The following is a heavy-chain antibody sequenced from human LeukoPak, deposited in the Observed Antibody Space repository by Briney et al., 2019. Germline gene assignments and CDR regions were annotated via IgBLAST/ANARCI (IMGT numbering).Heavy chain of an antibody. Sequence: GGSLRLSCVVSGIPFSDFYMNWTRQAPGKGLEWISYVSSSSSYTDYAESVKGRFTISRDNAKSALSLEMSDLRVEDTAVYYCAAGTAADYWGQGTLVIVSS. V-gene: IGHV3-11*03. D-gene: IGHD6-13*01. J-gene: IGHJ4*02. CDR1: GIPFSDFY. CDR3: AAGTAADY. CDR2: VSSSSSYT.